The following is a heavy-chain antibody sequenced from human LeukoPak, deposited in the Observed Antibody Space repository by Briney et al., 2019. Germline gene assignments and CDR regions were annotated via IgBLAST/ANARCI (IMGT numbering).Heavy chain of an antibody. CDR1: GDSISSSNYY. CDR2: IYYSGST. J-gene: IGHJ4*02. Sequence: SETLSLTCSVSGDSISSSNYYWAWIRQPPGKGLEWIVSIYYSGSTYYNPSLKSRVTISVDTSKNQFSLKLNSVTAADTALYYCASQYDYGADDYWGQGTLVTVSS. D-gene: IGHD4-17*01. V-gene: IGHV4-39*01. CDR3: ASQYDYGADDY.